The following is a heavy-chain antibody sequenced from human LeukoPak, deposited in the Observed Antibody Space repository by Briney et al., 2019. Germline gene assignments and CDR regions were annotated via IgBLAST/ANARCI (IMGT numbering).Heavy chain of an antibody. V-gene: IGHV3-48*03. J-gene: IGHJ4*02. CDR3: ATYYDILTGYFFDY. CDR2: ISSSGSTI. CDR1: GFTFSSYE. D-gene: IGHD3-9*01. Sequence: GGSLRLSCAAPGFTFSSYEMNWVRQAPGKGLEWVSYISSSGSTIYYADSAKGRFTISRDNAKNSLYLQMNSLRAEDTAVYYCATYYDILTGYFFDYWGQGTLVTVSS.